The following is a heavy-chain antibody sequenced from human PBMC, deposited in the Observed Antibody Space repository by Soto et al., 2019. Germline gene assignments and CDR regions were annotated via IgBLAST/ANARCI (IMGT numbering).Heavy chain of an antibody. CDR1: GFLFGEYA. Sequence: EVRLVQSGGGLVQPGGSLRLSCAASGFLFGEYAMTWVRQAPGKGLEWVSGINKSGGDIEYADSVRGRVTISRDNSKDMLYLQMDSLTAEDTAVYFCAREDGGSPFDYWGQGSLVIVSS. CDR3: AREDGGSPFDY. J-gene: IGHJ4*02. V-gene: IGHV3-23*04. CDR2: INKSGGDI. D-gene: IGHD1-26*01.